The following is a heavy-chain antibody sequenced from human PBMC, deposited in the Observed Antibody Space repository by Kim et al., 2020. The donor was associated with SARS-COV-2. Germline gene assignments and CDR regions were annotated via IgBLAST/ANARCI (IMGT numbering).Heavy chain of an antibody. J-gene: IGHJ4*02. Sequence: SPSLKSRVTISVDTSKNQFSLKLGSVTAADTAVYYCARYQWLATRYYFDYWGQGTLVTVSS. CDR3: ARYQWLATRYYFDY. V-gene: IGHV4-34*01. D-gene: IGHD6-19*01.